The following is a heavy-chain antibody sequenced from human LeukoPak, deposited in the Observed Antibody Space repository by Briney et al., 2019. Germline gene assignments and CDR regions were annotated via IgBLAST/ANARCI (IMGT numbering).Heavy chain of an antibody. CDR3: ARGGSLYNWNYLGTPSEYFQH. D-gene: IGHD1-7*01. V-gene: IGHV1-69*05. CDR2: IIPIFGTA. CDR1: GGTFSSYA. Sequence: GASVKVSCKASGGTFSSYAISWVRQAPGQGLEWMGGIIPIFGTANYAQKFQGRVTITTDESTSTAYMELSSLRSEDTAVYYCARGGSLYNWNYLGTPSEYFQHWGQGTLVTVSS. J-gene: IGHJ1*01.